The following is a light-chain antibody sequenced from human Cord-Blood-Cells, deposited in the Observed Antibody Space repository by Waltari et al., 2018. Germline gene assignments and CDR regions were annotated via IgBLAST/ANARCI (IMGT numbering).Light chain of an antibody. CDR2: DVS. CDR1: SSDVGGYNY. CDR3: SSYTSSSTLRV. Sequence: QSALTQPASVSGSPGQSITISCTGTSSDVGGYNYVPWYQQHPGKAPKLMIYDVSKRPSGVSNRFSGSKSGNTASLTISGLQAEDEADYYCSSYTSSSTLRVFGGGTKLTVL. V-gene: IGLV2-14*01. J-gene: IGLJ3*02.